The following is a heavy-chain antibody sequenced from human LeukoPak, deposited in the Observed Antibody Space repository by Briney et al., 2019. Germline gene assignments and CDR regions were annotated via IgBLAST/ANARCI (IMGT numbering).Heavy chain of an antibody. D-gene: IGHD4-23*01. CDR3: ARTYGGTKYYFDY. CDR1: GYTFTGYH. J-gene: IGHJ4*02. V-gene: IGHV1-2*06. Sequence: GASVKVSCKASGYTFTGYHIHWVRQAPGQGLEWMGRINPYSGDTNFAQKFQGRVTMTRDTSITTAYMELSRLRSDDTAVYYCARTYGGTKYYFDYWGQGTLVTVSS. CDR2: INPYSGDT.